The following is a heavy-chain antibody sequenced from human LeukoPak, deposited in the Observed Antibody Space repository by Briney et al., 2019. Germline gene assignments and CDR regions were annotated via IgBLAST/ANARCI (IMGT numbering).Heavy chain of an antibody. J-gene: IGHJ4*02. CDR3: ARALDYDILTGPDY. Sequence: GASVKVSCIASGGTFSSYAISWVRQAPGQGLEWMGGIIPIFGTANYAQKFQGRVTITTDESTSTAYMELSSLRSEDTAVYYCARALDYDILTGPDYWGQGTLVTVSS. CDR1: GGTFSSYA. D-gene: IGHD3-9*01. CDR2: IIPIFGTA. V-gene: IGHV1-69*05.